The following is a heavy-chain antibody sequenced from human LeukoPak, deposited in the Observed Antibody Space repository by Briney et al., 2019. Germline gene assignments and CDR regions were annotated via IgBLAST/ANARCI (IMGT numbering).Heavy chain of an antibody. CDR1: GGSISSGDYY. CDR2: IYYSGST. V-gene: IGHV4-30-4*08. CDR3: ARYCSSTSCSPYWAFDI. Sequence: SETLSLTCTVSGGSISSGDYYWSWIRQPPGRGLEWIGYIYYSGSTYYNPSLKSRVTISVDTSKNQFSLKLSSVTAADTAVYYCARYCSSTSCSPYWAFDIWGQGTMVTVSS. D-gene: IGHD2-2*01. J-gene: IGHJ3*02.